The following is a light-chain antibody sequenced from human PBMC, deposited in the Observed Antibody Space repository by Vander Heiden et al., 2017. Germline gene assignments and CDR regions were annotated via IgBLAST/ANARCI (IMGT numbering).Light chain of an antibody. CDR2: AAS. Sequence: DIQMTQSPSSLSASLGDRVTITCRASQSISSYLNWYQQKPGKAPKFLIYAASTLQRGVPSRFSGSGSGTDFTLTISSLQPEDFATYYCKQSYSTPLTFGGGTKVEIK. CDR3: KQSYSTPLT. CDR1: QSISSY. J-gene: IGKJ4*01. V-gene: IGKV1-39*01.